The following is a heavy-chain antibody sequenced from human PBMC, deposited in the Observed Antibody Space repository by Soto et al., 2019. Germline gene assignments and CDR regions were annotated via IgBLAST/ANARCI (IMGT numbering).Heavy chain of an antibody. CDR2: MNPNSGNT. Sequence: ASVKVSCKASGYTFTSYDIDWVRQATGQGLEWMGWMNPNSGNTGYAQKFQGRVTMTRNTSISTAYMALSRLRSEDTAVYYCSREKVGANDYWGQGTLVTVSS. CDR3: SREKVGANDY. J-gene: IGHJ4*02. CDR1: GYTFTSYD. V-gene: IGHV1-8*01. D-gene: IGHD1-26*01.